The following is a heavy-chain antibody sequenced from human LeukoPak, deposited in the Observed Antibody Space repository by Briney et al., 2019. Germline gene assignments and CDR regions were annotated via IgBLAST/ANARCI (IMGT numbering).Heavy chain of an antibody. Sequence: GESLQISCKGSGYSFTTYWIGWVRHMPGKGLEWMGIIYPGDSDTRYSPSFQGQVTISADKSISTAYLQWSSLKASDTAIYYCVRRDVGYYYFDYWGQGTLVTVSS. CDR1: GYSFTTYW. CDR3: VRRDVGYYYFDY. J-gene: IGHJ4*02. V-gene: IGHV5-51*01. CDR2: IYPGDSDT. D-gene: IGHD3-22*01.